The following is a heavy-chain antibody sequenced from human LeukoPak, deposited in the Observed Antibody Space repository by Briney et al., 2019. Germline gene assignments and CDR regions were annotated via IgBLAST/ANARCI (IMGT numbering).Heavy chain of an antibody. Sequence: GGSLRLSCAASGFTFSSYWMNWVRQAPGKGLEWVANIKQDGSEKFYVDSVKGRFTISRDNAKNSLYLQMNNLRAEDTAVYYCARAVSSGYYNLYFDFWGQGTLVTVSS. CDR3: ARAVSSGYYNLYFDF. V-gene: IGHV3-7*04. CDR2: IKQDGSEK. D-gene: IGHD3-3*01. CDR1: GFTFSSYW. J-gene: IGHJ4*02.